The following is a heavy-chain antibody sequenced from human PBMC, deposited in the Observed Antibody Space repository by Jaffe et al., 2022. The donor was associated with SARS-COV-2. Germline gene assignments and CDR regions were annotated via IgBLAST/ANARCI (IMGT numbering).Heavy chain of an antibody. J-gene: IGHJ3*02. V-gene: IGHV3-30*04. D-gene: IGHD2-21*02. CDR1: GFTFSSYA. CDR3: ASTSLCGGDCYSDANAFDI. CDR2: ISYDGSNK. Sequence: QVQLVESGGGVVQPGRSLRLSCAASGFTFSSYAMHWVRQAPGKGLEWVAVISYDGSNKYYADSVKGRFTISRDNSKNTLYLQMNSLRAEDTAVYYCASTSLCGGDCYSDANAFDIWGQGTMVTVSS.